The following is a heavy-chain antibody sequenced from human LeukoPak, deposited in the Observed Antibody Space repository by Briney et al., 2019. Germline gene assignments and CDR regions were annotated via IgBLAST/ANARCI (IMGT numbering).Heavy chain of an antibody. Sequence: PGVSLRLSCAASGFTFSDYYMSWIRQAPGKGLEWVSYISSSGSTIYYADSVKGRFTISRDNAKNSLYLQMNSLRAEDTAVYYCARNTGAGFWSGYSDYYYGMDVWGQGTTVTVSS. CDR1: GFTFSDYY. CDR3: ARNTGAGFWSGYSDYYYGMDV. V-gene: IGHV3-11*01. CDR2: ISSSGSTI. D-gene: IGHD3-3*01. J-gene: IGHJ6*02.